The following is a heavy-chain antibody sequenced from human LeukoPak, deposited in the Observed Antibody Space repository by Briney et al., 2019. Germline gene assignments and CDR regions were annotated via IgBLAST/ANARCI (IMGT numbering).Heavy chain of an antibody. D-gene: IGHD1-26*01. CDR3: ARTSGSYSGGAFDI. CDR2: IRNKANRYTT. V-gene: IGHV3-72*01. Sequence: GGSLRLSCAASGFTFSDHYMDWLRQAPGKGLERVGRIRNKANRYTTEYAASVKGRFTFSRDDSKNSLYLQMNSLKTEDTAMYYCARTSGSYSGGAFDIWGRGTMVTVSS. J-gene: IGHJ3*02. CDR1: GFTFSDHY.